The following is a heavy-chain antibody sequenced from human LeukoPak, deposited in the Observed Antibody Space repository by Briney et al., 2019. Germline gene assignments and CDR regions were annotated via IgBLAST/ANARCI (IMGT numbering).Heavy chain of an antibody. Sequence: PSQTLSLTCTVSGGSISSGSYYWGWIRQPPGKGLEWIGSIYYGGSTYYNPSLKSRVTISVDTSKNQFSLKLTSVTAADTAVYYCARHERYCGGACYSVDYWGQGTLVTVSS. D-gene: IGHD2-21*02. CDR2: IYYGGST. CDR1: GGSISSGSYY. V-gene: IGHV4-39*01. CDR3: ARHERYCGGACYSVDY. J-gene: IGHJ4*02.